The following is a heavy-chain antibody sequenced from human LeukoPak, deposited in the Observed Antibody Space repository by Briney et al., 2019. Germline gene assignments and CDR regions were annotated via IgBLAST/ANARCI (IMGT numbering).Heavy chain of an antibody. J-gene: IGHJ4*02. Sequence: GRSLRLSCAASGFTFSSYAIHWVRQAPGKGLEWVAIISYDGTNKYYADSVRGRFTISRDNSKNTLYLQMNSLRAEDTAVYYCARSTTTSLFDYCGEGTLVSVPS. CDR1: GFTFSSYA. CDR2: ISYDGTNK. V-gene: IGHV3-30-3*01. D-gene: IGHD1-1*01. CDR3: ARSTTTSLFDY.